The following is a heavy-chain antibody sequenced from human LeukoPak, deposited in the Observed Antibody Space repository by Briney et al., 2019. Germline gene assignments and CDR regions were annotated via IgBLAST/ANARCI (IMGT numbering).Heavy chain of an antibody. Sequence: AETLSLTCGVSGGSITNTNYWTWVRQPPGKGLEWIGEVNLQGSTNYNPSLMGRVAISVDKSENHISLQLTSVTAADTAVYYCAREGGPYRPLDYSGQGTLVTVSS. V-gene: IGHV4-4*02. CDR1: GGSITNTNY. J-gene: IGHJ4*02. CDR2: VNLQGST. CDR3: AREGGPYRPLDY.